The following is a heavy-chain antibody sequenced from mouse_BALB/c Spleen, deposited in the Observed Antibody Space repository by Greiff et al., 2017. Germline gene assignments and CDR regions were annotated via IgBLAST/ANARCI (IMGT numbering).Heavy chain of an antibody. CDR3: ARGDYYGSYWYFDV. Sequence: EVQVVESGPSLVKPSQTLSLTCSVTGDSITSGYWNWIRKFPGNKLEYMGYISYSGSTYYNPSLKSRISITRDTSKNQYYLQLNSVTTEDTATYYCARGDYYGSYWYFDVWGAGTSVTVSS. CDR1: GDSITSGY. J-gene: IGHJ1*01. V-gene: IGHV3-8*02. CDR2: ISYSGST. D-gene: IGHD1-1*01.